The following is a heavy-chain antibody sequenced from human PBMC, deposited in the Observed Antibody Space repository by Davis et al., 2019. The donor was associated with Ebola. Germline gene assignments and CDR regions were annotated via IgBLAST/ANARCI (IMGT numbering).Heavy chain of an antibody. CDR3: ARINPTRLGDPVDY. CDR1: GFTFSSYG. Sequence: GESLKISCAASGFTFSSYGMHWVRQAPGKGLEWVAVIWYDGSNKYYADSVKGRFTISRDNSKNTLYLQMNSLRAEDTAVYYCARINPTRLGDPVDYWRQGTLVTVSS. CDR2: IWYDGSNK. J-gene: IGHJ4*02. V-gene: IGHV3-33*01. D-gene: IGHD4-17*01.